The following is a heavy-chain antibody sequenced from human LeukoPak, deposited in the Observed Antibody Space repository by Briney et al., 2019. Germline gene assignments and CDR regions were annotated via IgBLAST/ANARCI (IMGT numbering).Heavy chain of an antibody. J-gene: IGHJ6*03. Sequence: GGSLRLSCAASGFTFSDYYMSWIRQAPGKGLEWVSCIGPSSSTIYYADSVKGRFTISRDNAKNSLYLQMNSLRAEDRAVYYCARISAYSYDYRGTDYYYYMDVWGKGTTVTISS. V-gene: IGHV3-11*01. D-gene: IGHD5-18*01. CDR3: ARISAYSYDYRGTDYYYYMDV. CDR1: GFTFSDYY. CDR2: IGPSSSTI.